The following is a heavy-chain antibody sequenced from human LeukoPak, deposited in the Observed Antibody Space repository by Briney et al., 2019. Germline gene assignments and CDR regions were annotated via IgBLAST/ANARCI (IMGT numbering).Heavy chain of an antibody. CDR2: IWSDGTNQ. CDR1: GLTFSHYG. D-gene: IGHD4-11*01. J-gene: IGHJ4*02. CDR3: AKDAQRGFDYSNSLEY. Sequence: GRSLRLSCAASGLTFSHYGFHWVRQAPGKGLEWVAVIWSDGTNQFYADSVKGRFTISRDYSQKTVYLEMHSLRTEDRAMYYCAKDAQRGFDYSNSLEYWGPGTLVTVSS. V-gene: IGHV3-33*06.